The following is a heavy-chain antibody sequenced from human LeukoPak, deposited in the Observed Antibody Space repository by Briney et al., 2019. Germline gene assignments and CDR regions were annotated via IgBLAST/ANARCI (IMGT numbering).Heavy chain of an antibody. CDR2: VKSKADDGTT. Sequence: PGGSLRLSCEVSGFSFTNTWMSWVRQAPGKGLEWVGRVKSKADDGTTDYAAPVQGRFTISRDDSKNTLSLQMNSLKTEDTAVYYCATEGGSGSYYGDDAFDMWGQGTMVTVSS. J-gene: IGHJ3*02. CDR3: ATEGGSGSYYGDDAFDM. V-gene: IGHV3-15*01. CDR1: GFSFTNTW. D-gene: IGHD3-10*01.